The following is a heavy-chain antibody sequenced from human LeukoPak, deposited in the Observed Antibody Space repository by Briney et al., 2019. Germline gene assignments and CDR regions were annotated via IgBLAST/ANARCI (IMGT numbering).Heavy chain of an antibody. V-gene: IGHV4-59*08. D-gene: IGHD3-16*01. CDR2: IYYSGST. CDR1: GGSISSYY. Sequence: SETLSLTCAVSGGSISSYYWSWIRQPPGKGLEWIGYIYYSGSTNYNPSLKSRVTISVDTSKNQFSLKLSSVTAADTAVYYCARHDYHSGDEYGYFDYWGQGTLVTVSS. CDR3: ARHDYHSGDEYGYFDY. J-gene: IGHJ4*02.